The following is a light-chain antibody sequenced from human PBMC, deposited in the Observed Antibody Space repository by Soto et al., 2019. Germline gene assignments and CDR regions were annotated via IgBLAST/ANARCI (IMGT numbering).Light chain of an antibody. Sequence: DVVMTQSPLSLPVTLGQPASISCRSSQSLAYSDGNTYLNWFQQSPGQSPRRLIYKVSNRDSGVPDRFGGSGSGTDFTLKISRVEAEYVGGYYCMQGTHWPPRTFGQGTKVEIK. CDR1: QSLAYSDGNTY. CDR3: MQGTHWPPRT. J-gene: IGKJ1*01. CDR2: KVS. V-gene: IGKV2-30*01.